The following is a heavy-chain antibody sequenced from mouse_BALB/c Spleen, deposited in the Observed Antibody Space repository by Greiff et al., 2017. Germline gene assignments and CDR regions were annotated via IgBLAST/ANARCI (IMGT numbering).Heavy chain of an antibody. J-gene: IGHJ2*01. CDR1: GYTFTSYY. CDR3: TRYDGGFAY. CDR2: INPSNGGT. D-gene: IGHD2-3*01. Sequence: VQLQQSGAELVKPGASVKLSCKASGYTFTSYYMYWVKQRPGQGLEWIGEINPSNGGTNFNEKFKSKATLTVDKSSSTAYMQLSSLTSEDSAVYYCTRYDGGFAYWGQGTTLTVSS. V-gene: IGHV1S81*02.